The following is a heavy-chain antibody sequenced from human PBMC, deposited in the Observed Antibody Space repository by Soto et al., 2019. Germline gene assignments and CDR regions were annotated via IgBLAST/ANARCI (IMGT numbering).Heavy chain of an antibody. J-gene: IGHJ6*03. CDR2: INHSGST. V-gene: IGHV4-34*01. Sequence: QVQLQQWGAGLLKPSETLSLTCAVYGGSFSGYYWSWIRQPPGKGLEWIGEINHSGSTNYNPSLKTRVTISVDTSKNQFSLKLSSVTAADTAVYYCARLLGSHQPAIYYYYLDVWGKGTTVTVSS. D-gene: IGHD1-26*01. CDR1: GGSFSGYY. CDR3: ARLLGSHQPAIYYYYLDV.